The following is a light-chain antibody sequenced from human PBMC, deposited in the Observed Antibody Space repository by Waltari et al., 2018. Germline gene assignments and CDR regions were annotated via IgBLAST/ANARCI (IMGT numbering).Light chain of an antibody. V-gene: IGKV1-39*01. CDR1: QSISIY. CDR2: AAS. Sequence: DIQMTQSPSSLSASIGDRVTITCRASQSISIYLKWYQQKPGKAPKLLSNAASNLQSGVPSRFSGSGSGTDFTLTISSLQPEDFATYYCQQSYSTPPYTFGQGTKLEIK. CDR3: QQSYSTPPYT. J-gene: IGKJ2*01.